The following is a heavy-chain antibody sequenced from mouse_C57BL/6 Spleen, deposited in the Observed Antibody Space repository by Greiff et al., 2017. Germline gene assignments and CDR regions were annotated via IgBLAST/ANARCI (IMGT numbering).Heavy chain of an antibody. J-gene: IGHJ4*01. Sequence: VMLVESGPGLVAPSQSLSITCTVSGFSLTSYGVHWVRQPPGKGLEWLVVIWSDGSTTYNSALKSRLSISKDNSKRQVFLKMNSLQTDDTAMYYCARHNDYDPYYAMDYWGQGTSVTVSS. CDR3: ARHNDYDPYYAMDY. V-gene: IGHV2-6-1*01. D-gene: IGHD2-4*01. CDR1: GFSLTSYG. CDR2: IWSDGST.